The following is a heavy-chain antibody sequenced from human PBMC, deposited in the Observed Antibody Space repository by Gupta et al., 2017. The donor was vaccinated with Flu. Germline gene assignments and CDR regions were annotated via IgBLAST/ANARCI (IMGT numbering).Heavy chain of an antibody. CDR1: SISSFY. V-gene: IGHV4-59*01. D-gene: IGHD1-26*01. Sequence: SISSFYWSWIRQPPGKGLEWIGFIYYSGGTYYNPSLKSRVTMSIDTSKNQFSLKLSSVTAADTAVYYCARDRGSFLNYFYYYGMDVWGQGTTVTVXS. CDR3: ARDRGSFLNYFYYYGMDV. J-gene: IGHJ6*02. CDR2: IYYSGGT.